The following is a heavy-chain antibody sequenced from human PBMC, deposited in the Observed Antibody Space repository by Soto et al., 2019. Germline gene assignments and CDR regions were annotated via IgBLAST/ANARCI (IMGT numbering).Heavy chain of an antibody. CDR1: GLTFSSSA. CDR2: ISHDGSHE. CDR3: ARNTDNRLVRGWLDP. V-gene: IGHV3-30-3*01. Sequence: QGQLHESGGGVVHPGTSLRLSCAASGLTFSSSAMHWVRQAPGKGLEWVAMISHDGSHEYYGDSVKGRFSVSRDKSHNILHLQMNSLRIEDTAIYFCARNTDNRLVRGWLDPWGQGTLVTVSS. J-gene: IGHJ5*02. D-gene: IGHD3-10*01.